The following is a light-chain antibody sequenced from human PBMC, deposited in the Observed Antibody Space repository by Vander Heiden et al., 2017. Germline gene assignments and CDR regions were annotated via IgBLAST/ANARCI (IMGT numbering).Light chain of an antibody. Sequence: IVLTHSPDSLPVSLGLSATINCQSRQRVLFSSNHQNYLAWYQQKPGQPPKLLIDWACTRESGVPGRCSGSGSGKDFTLTSSMLQDEDVAVYYWQQYNTTPFTFGPGTKVEIK. CDR3: QQYNTTPFT. J-gene: IGKJ3*01. V-gene: IGKV4-1*01. CDR1: QRVLFSSNHQNY. CDR2: WAC.